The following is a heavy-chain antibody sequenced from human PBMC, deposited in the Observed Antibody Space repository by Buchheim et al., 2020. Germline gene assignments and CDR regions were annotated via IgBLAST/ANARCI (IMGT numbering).Heavy chain of an antibody. V-gene: IGHV4-31*03. J-gene: IGHJ4*02. Sequence: QVQLQESGPGLVKPSQTLSLTCTVSGGSISSGGYFWGWIRQHPGKGLEWIGHIDYSGSTYYNPSLKRRVTISADTPKHQFSLKLGSVTAADTAVYYCARYIFGVIGSPHFDYWGQGSL. D-gene: IGHD3-3*01. CDR1: GGSISSGGYF. CDR2: IDYSGST. CDR3: ARYIFGVIGSPHFDY.